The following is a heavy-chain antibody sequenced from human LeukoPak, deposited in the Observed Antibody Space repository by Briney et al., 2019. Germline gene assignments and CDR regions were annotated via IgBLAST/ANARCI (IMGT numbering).Heavy chain of an antibody. CDR1: GDSISYSNYF. J-gene: IGHJ3*01. Sequence: KPSETLSLTCTVSGDSISYSNYFWGWVRQPPGEGLEWLGSIYSDGSTYYDPSVKSRVTLSVDTSKNQFSLKLTSVTASDTAVYYCARLWVAATPFKGVPVWGQGTMVTVSS. CDR3: ARLWVAATPFKGVPV. D-gene: IGHD2-15*01. V-gene: IGHV4-39*01. CDR2: IYSDGST.